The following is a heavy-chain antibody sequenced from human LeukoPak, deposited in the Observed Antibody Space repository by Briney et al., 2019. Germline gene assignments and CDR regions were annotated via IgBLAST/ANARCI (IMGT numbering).Heavy chain of an antibody. CDR2: IYYTGKT. Sequence: PSETLSLTCTVSGGSISPNYWTWIRQPPGKGLEWIGFIYYTGKTNYNPSLKSRVTISIDTSKSHFSLKLSSLTAADTAVYYCARLLDYDSSGYPDTFDIWDQGTMVTVSS. D-gene: IGHD3-22*01. CDR3: ARLLDYDSSGYPDTFDI. V-gene: IGHV4-59*01. CDR1: GGSISPNY. J-gene: IGHJ3*02.